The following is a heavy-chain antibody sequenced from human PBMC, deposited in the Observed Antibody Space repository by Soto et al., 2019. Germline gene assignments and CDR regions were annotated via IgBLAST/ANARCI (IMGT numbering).Heavy chain of an antibody. CDR2: INHSGST. CDR3: ARGNPSVVVVAATDFDY. D-gene: IGHD2-15*01. J-gene: IGHJ4*02. Sequence: ASETLSLTCAVYGGSFSGYYWSWIRQPPGKGLEWIGEINHSGSTNYNPSLKSRVTISVDTSKNQFSLKLSSVTAADTAVYYCARGNPSVVVVAATDFDYWGQGTLVTVSS. CDR1: GGSFSGYY. V-gene: IGHV4-34*01.